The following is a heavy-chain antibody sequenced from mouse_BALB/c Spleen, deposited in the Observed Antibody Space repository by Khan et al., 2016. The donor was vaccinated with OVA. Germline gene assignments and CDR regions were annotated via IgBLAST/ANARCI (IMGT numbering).Heavy chain of an antibody. Sequence: VQLQQSEPELVKPGASVKISCKTSGYTFTENTLHWVKQSHGKSLEWIGVINPKNGVTSYNQKFKGKVTLTVDKSSSTAYMEFRSLTSEDSAVYYCARDAGRYWGQGTSVTVSS. J-gene: IGHJ4*01. CDR1: GYTFTENT. V-gene: IGHV1-18*01. D-gene: IGHD3-3*01. CDR3: ARDAGRY. CDR2: INPKNGVT.